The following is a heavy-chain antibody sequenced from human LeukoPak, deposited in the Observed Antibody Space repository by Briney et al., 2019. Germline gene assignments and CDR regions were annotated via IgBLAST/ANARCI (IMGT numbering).Heavy chain of an antibody. CDR3: ARDSGTYYDILTGPDAFDI. Sequence: PGGPLRLSCAASGFTFSSYSMNWVRQAPGKGLEWVSYISSSSSTIYYADSVKGRFTISRDNAKNSLYLQVNSLRAEDTAVYYCARDSGTYYDILTGPDAFDIWGQGTMVTVSS. CDR2: ISSSSSTI. V-gene: IGHV3-48*01. D-gene: IGHD3-9*01. CDR1: GFTFSSYS. J-gene: IGHJ3*02.